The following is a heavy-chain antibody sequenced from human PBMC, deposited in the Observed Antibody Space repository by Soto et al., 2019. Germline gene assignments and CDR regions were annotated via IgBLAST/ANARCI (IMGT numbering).Heavy chain of an antibody. CDR1: GGSISSYY. J-gene: IGHJ6*02. D-gene: IGHD3-10*01. V-gene: IGHV4-59*01. CDR2: IYYSGST. CDR3: ARDRPYGSGYYYYYGMDV. Sequence: PSETLSLTCTVSGGSISSYYWSWIRQPPGKGLEWIGYIYYSGSTNYNPSLKSRVTISVDTSKNQFSLKLSSVTAADTAVYYCARDRPYGSGYYYYYGMDVWGQGTTVTVSS.